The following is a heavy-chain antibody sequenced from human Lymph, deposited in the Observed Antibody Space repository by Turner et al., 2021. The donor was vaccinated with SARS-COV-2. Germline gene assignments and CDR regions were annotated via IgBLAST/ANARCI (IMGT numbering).Heavy chain of an antibody. Sequence: QVQLVQSGAEVKKPAASVKVSCKASGSTFTGYYMHWVRQAPGQGLEWMGWINPNSGGTNYAQKFQGRVTMTRDTSISTAYMELSRLRSDDTAVYYCARDVERYNDFWSGYSGGYGLDVWGQGTTVTVSS. V-gene: IGHV1-2*02. D-gene: IGHD3-3*01. CDR1: GSTFTGYY. J-gene: IGHJ6*02. CDR3: ARDVERYNDFWSGYSGGYGLDV. CDR2: INPNSGGT.